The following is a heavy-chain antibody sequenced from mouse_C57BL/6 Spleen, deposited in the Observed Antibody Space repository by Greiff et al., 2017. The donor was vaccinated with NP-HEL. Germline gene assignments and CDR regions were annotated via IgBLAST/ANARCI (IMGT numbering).Heavy chain of an antibody. CDR2: IDPENGYT. D-gene: IGHD4-1*01. Sequence: VQLKQSGAELVRPGASVKLSCTASGFNIKDDYMHWVKQRPEQGLEWIGWIDPENGYTEYASKFQGKATITADTSSNTAYLQLSSLTSEDTAVYYCTTTWDGGFAYWGQGTLVTVSA. V-gene: IGHV14-4*01. CDR1: GFNIKDDY. J-gene: IGHJ3*01. CDR3: TTTWDGGFAY.